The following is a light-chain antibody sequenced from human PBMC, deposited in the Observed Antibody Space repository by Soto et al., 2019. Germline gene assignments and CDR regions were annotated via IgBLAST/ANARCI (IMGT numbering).Light chain of an antibody. CDR2: DAS. J-gene: IGKJ3*01. V-gene: IGKV1-33*01. CDR3: QQDDNHSICP. Sequence: DIQMTQSPSSLSASVGDRVTITCQSSQDISNYLNWYQQKPDKAPQLLIYDASNLETGDPSRFSGSGSGTDFTFTISSLQPEDIATYYCQQDDNHSICPFGHGNKGAIK. CDR1: QDISNY.